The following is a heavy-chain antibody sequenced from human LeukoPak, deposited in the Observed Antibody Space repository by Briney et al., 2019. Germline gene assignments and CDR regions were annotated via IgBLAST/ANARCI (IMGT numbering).Heavy chain of an antibody. CDR3: AKDGLVTVAGNSDY. CDR2: ISGSGGST. D-gene: IGHD6-19*01. Sequence: GGSLRLSCAASGFTFSSYAMSWVRQAPGKVLEWVSAISGSGGSTYYADSVKGRFTISRDNSKNTLYLQMNSLRAEDTAVYYCAKDGLVTVAGNSDYWGQGTLVTVSS. V-gene: IGHV3-23*01. CDR1: GFTFSSYA. J-gene: IGHJ4*02.